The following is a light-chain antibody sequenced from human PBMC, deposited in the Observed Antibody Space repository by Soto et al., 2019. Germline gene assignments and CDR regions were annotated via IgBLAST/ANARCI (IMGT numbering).Light chain of an antibody. CDR1: KSIDSN. Sequence: EIVMTQSPATLSVSPGEKATLSCRASKSIDSNLAWYQQKPGQAPRLLIYGASTRATGIPARFSGSGSGTEFTLTISSLQSEDFVIYYCQQYNDWPPAITFGQGTRPEIK. J-gene: IGKJ5*01. V-gene: IGKV3-15*01. CDR3: QQYNDWPPAIT. CDR2: GAS.